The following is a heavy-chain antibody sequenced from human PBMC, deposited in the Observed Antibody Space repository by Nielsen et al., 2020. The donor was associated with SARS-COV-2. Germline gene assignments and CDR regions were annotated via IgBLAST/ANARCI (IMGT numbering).Heavy chain of an antibody. Sequence: ASVKVSCNASGYTFTSYGISWVRQAPGQALEWMGWISAYNGNTNYAQKLQGRVTMTTDTSTSTAYMELRSLRSDDTAVYYCASNIVSGWEFDYWGQGTLVTVSS. CDR2: ISAYNGNT. D-gene: IGHD2/OR15-2a*01. J-gene: IGHJ4*02. CDR3: ASNIVSGWEFDY. V-gene: IGHV1-18*01. CDR1: GYTFTSYG.